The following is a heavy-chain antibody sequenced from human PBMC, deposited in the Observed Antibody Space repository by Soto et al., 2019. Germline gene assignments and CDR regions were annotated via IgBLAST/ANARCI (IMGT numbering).Heavy chain of an antibody. CDR1: GYTFTSYD. J-gene: IGHJ6*03. V-gene: IGHV1-8*01. CDR2: MNPNSGNT. D-gene: IGHD2-2*01. Sequence: ASVKVSCKASGYTFTSYDINWVRQATGQGLEWMGWMNPNSGNTGYAQKFQGRVTMTRNTSISTAYMELSSLRSEDTAVYYCARITRGVPAPWWRGDYYYYMDVWGKGTTVTVSS. CDR3: ARITRGVPAPWWRGDYYYYMDV.